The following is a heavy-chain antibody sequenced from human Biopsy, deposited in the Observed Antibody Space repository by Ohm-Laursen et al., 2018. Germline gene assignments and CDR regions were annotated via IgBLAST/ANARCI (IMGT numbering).Heavy chain of an antibody. Sequence: PRTLSLTCAVSGYSVTNDYYWGWIRQPPGKGLEGIGNIYYDGFTYYTPSLKSRVAMSVHTPKNQLPLRLTSVTAADTAVYYCARVAGGYAYYYGMDVWGQGTTVIVSS. CDR3: ARVAGGYAYYYGMDV. V-gene: IGHV4-38-2*01. D-gene: IGHD5-12*01. CDR2: IYYDGFT. CDR1: GYSVTNDYY. J-gene: IGHJ6*02.